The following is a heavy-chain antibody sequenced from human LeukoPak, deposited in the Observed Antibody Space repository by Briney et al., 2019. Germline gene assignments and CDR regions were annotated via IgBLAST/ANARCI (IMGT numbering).Heavy chain of an antibody. V-gene: IGHV4-31*03. CDR1: GGSISSGGYY. J-gene: IGHJ3*02. CDR2: IYYSGST. CDR3: ARTYDSSFDAFDI. D-gene: IGHD3-22*01. Sequence: SETLSLNCTVSGGSISSGGYYWSWIRQHPGKGLEWIGYIYYSGSTYYNPSLKSRVTISVDTSKNQFSLKLSSVTAADTAVYYCARTYDSSFDAFDIWGQGTMVTVSS.